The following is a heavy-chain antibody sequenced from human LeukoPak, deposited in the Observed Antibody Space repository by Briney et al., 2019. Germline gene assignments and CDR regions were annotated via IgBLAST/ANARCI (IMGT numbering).Heavy chain of an antibody. V-gene: IGHV4-61*02. CDR1: GGSISSGSYY. Sequence: SETLSLTCTVSGGSISSGSYYWSWIRQPAGNGLEWIGRIYTSGSTNYNPSLKSRVTISADTSKNQFSLKLSSVTAADTAVYYCARGRLTAVAGNWFDPWGQGTLVTVSS. D-gene: IGHD6-19*01. CDR2: IYTSGST. J-gene: IGHJ5*02. CDR3: ARGRLTAVAGNWFDP.